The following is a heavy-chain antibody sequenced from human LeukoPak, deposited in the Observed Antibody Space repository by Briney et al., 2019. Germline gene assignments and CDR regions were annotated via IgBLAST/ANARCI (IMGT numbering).Heavy chain of an antibody. CDR1: GFTFNDYA. J-gene: IGHJ4*02. D-gene: IGHD6-19*01. CDR2: ISWNSGSI. V-gene: IGHV3-9*01. CDR3: GKDLLAMAGTIGS. Sequence: GRSLRLSCAAAGFTFNDYAMHWVRKAPGKALEWVSGISWNSGSIGYADSVKGRFTISRDNAKNSLFLQMNSLRPEDTALYYCGKDLLAMAGTIGSWGQGTLVTVSS.